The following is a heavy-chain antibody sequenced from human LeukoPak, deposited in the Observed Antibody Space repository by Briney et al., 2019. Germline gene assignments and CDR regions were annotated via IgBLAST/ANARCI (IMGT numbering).Heavy chain of an antibody. CDR3: ARYCSGGSCYPAGLFDY. CDR2: IYPGDSDT. CDR1: GYSFTSYW. Sequence: GESLKISCKGSGYSFTSYWIGWVRPLPGKGLEWMGIIYPGDSDTRYSPSFQGQVTISADKSISTAYLQWSSLKASDTAMYYCARYCSGGSCYPAGLFDYWGQGTLVTVSS. D-gene: IGHD2-15*01. V-gene: IGHV5-51*01. J-gene: IGHJ4*02.